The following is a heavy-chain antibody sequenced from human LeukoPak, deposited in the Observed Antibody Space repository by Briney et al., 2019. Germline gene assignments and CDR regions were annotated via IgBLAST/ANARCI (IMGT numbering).Heavy chain of an antibody. J-gene: IGHJ4*02. V-gene: IGHV3-23*01. D-gene: IGHD5-24*01. CDR3: AKDMGLVEMATAFDY. CDR2: ISGSGGST. CDR1: GFTFSSYA. Sequence: GGSLRLSCAASGFTFSSYAMSWVRQAPGKGLEWVSAISGSGGSTYYADSVKGRFAISRDNSKNTLYLQMNSLRAEDTAVYYCAKDMGLVEMATAFDYWGQGTLVTVSS.